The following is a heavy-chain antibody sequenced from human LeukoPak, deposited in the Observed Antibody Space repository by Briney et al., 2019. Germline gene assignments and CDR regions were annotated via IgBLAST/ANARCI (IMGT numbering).Heavy chain of an antibody. V-gene: IGHV3-13*01. J-gene: IGHJ4*02. CDR1: GFTFSDYD. CDR2: IGTAGDT. CDR3: ARVAKERAGGVYCFDY. D-gene: IGHD1-1*01. Sequence: PGGSLRLSCAASGFTFSDYDMHWVRQPTGKGLEWVAAIGTAGDTYYTGSVKGRFTISRENAKNSLYLQMNSLRAGDTAVYYCARVAKERAGGVYCFDYWGQGTLVTVSS.